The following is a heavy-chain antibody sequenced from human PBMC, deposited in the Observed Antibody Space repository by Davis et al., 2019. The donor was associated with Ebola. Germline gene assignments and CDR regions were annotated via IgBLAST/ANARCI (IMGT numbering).Heavy chain of an antibody. Sequence: SETLSLTCAVSGDSISSGGYSWNWIRQPPGRGLEWIGYISHSGDTHFNPSLKSRVAISVDRSKNHFSLRLSSVTAADTAVYYCARDYYDTSGYLWYFDLWGRGTQVTVSS. J-gene: IGHJ2*01. V-gene: IGHV4-30-2*01. CDR1: GDSISSGGYS. D-gene: IGHD3-22*01. CDR3: ARDYYDTSGYLWYFDL. CDR2: ISHSGDT.